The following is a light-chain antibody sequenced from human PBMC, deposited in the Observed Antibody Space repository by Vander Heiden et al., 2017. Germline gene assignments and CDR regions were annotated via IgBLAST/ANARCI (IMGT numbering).Light chain of an antibody. CDR1: QSLLHSNGYNY. V-gene: IGKV2-28*01. Sequence: DIVMTQSPFSLPVTPGEPASISCRSSQSLLHSNGYNYLDWYLQKPGQSPQLLIYLGSNRASGVPDRFSGSGSGTDFTLKISRVEAEDVGVYYCMQALQTPRAFGGGTKVEIK. J-gene: IGKJ4*01. CDR2: LGS. CDR3: MQALQTPRA.